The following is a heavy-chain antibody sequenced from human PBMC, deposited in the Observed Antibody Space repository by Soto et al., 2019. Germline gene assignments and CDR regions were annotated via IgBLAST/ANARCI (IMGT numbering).Heavy chain of an antibody. CDR2: FDPEDGET. CDR1: GYALTELS. CDR3: ATTEYYDFWSGYYKSYYYYYGMDV. V-gene: IGHV1-24*01. D-gene: IGHD3-3*01. Sequence: ASVKVSCKVSGYALTELSMHWVRQAPGKGLEWMGGFDPEDGETIYAQKFQGRVTMTEDTSTDTAYMELSSLRSEDTAVYYCATTEYYDFWSGYYKSYYYYYGMDVWGQGTTATVSS. J-gene: IGHJ6*02.